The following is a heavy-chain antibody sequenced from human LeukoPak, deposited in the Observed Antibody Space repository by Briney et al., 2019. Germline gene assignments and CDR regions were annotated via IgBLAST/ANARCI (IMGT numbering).Heavy chain of an antibody. J-gene: IGHJ4*02. Sequence: PGGSLRLSCAASGFTFSTYEMNWVREAPGKGLECISYISSSGSTIYYADSVKGRFTISRDNAKNSLYLQMNSLRPEDTAVYYCARDLYGGNSFDYWGQGTLVSVSS. CDR2: ISSSGSTI. CDR1: GFTFSTYE. CDR3: ARDLYGGNSFDY. V-gene: IGHV3-48*03. D-gene: IGHD4-23*01.